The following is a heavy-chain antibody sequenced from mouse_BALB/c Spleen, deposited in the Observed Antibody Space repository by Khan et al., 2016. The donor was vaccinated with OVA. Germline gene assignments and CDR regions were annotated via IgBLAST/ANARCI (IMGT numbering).Heavy chain of an antibody. CDR1: GYSITSDYA. V-gene: IGHV3-2*02. D-gene: IGHD3-2*02. CDR3: ARIQGEDFDY. J-gene: IGHJ2*01. CDR2: ISYSGNT. Sequence: EVQLQESGPGLVKPSQSLSLTCTVTGYSITSDYAWNWIRQFPGNKLEWMGYISYSGNTKYNPSLKSRISITRDTSKNQSFLQLNFVTIEDTATYYCARIQGEDFDYWGQGTTLTVSS.